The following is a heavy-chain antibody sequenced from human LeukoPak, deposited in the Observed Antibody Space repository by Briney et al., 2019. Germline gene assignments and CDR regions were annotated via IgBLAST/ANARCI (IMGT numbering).Heavy chain of an antibody. V-gene: IGHV3-23*01. CDR3: AKDFGYSYGWVDY. CDR1: GFTFNTYA. D-gene: IGHD5-18*01. CDR2: IGGNGAKT. Sequence: PGGSLRLSCAASGFTFNTYAMSWVRQAPGKGLEWVSTIGGNGAKTYSAGSVKGRFTISRDNSKNTLYLQMNSLRAEDTALYYCAKDFGYSYGWVDYWGQGILVTVSS. J-gene: IGHJ4*02.